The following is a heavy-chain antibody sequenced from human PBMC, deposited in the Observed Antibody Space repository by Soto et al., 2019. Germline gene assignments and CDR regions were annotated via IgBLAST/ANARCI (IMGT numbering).Heavy chain of an antibody. V-gene: IGHV3-33*01. CDR2: IWYDGTNK. D-gene: IGHD5-12*01. J-gene: IGHJ4*02. CDR3: ARGRDGYNPAY. CDR1: GFTFRNYG. Sequence: QVQLVESGGGVVQPGRSLRLSCAASGFTFRNYGMHWVRQAPGKGLEWMAVIWYDGTNKDYADSVKGRFTISRDNSKNTLYLQMNSLRDEDTAVYYCARGRDGYNPAYWGQGTLVTVSS.